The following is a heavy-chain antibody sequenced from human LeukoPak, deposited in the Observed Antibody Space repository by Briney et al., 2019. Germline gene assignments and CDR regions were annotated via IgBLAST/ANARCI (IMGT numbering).Heavy chain of an antibody. Sequence: GGSLRLSCAASGFIFSSYNMNWVRQAPGKGLEWVSSINTNGDYIYYADSVKGRFTISRDNAKNSLYLQMNSLKAEDTAVYYCARGIGYFDWLLFSWGQGTLLTVSS. J-gene: IGHJ4*02. CDR3: ARGIGYFDWLLFS. CDR1: GFIFSSYN. D-gene: IGHD3-9*01. CDR2: INTNGDYI. V-gene: IGHV3-21*06.